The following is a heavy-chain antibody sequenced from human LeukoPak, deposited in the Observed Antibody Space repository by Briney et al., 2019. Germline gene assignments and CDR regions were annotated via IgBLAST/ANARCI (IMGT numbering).Heavy chain of an antibody. D-gene: IGHD3-22*01. CDR1: GFTFSSYA. Sequence: GGSLRLSCAASGFTFSSYAMSWVRQAPGKGLEGVSAISGSGGSTYYADSVKDRFTISRDNSKNTLYLQMNSLRAEDTAVYYCAKDFDSSGYWHFDYWGQGTLVTVSS. V-gene: IGHV3-23*01. CDR3: AKDFDSSGYWHFDY. CDR2: ISGSGGST. J-gene: IGHJ4*02.